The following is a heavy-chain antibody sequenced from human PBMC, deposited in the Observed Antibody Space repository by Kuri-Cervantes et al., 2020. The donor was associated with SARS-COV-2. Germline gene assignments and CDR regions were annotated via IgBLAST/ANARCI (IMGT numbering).Heavy chain of an antibody. J-gene: IGHJ4*02. Sequence: ASVKVSCKVSGYTLTELSMHWVRQAPGKGLEWMGGFDPEDGETIYAQKFQGRVTMTEDTSTDTAYMELSSLRSEDTAMYYCATFGGSYPKYYFDYWGQGTLVTVSS. CDR1: GYTLTELS. CDR3: ATFGGSYPKYYFDY. V-gene: IGHV1-24*01. D-gene: IGHD1-26*01. CDR2: FDPEDGET.